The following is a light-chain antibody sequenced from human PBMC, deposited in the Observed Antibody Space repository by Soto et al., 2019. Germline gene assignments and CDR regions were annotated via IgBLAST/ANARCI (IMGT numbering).Light chain of an antibody. CDR2: DAS. V-gene: IGKV3-11*01. Sequence: EIVLTQSPATLSLSPGERATLSCRASQSVSSYLAWYQQKPGQAPRLLIYDASNRATGIPDRFSVSGSGTDFTLTISSLEPEDFAVYYCQQRSNWHPVYTFGQGTKLEIK. CDR3: QQRSNWHPVYT. J-gene: IGKJ2*01. CDR1: QSVSSY.